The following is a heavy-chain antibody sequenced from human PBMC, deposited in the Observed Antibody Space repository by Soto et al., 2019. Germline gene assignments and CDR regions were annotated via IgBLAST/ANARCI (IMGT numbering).Heavy chain of an antibody. CDR2: IKGDGSEK. J-gene: IGHJ4*02. D-gene: IGHD1-26*01. Sequence: EVQLVESGGGLVQPGGSLRLSCAASGFTFSNYWMSWVRQAPGKGLEWVANIKGDGSEKYYVDSMKGRFTISRDNAENSLYLQVNSLRVEDTALYYCARDSRRVGATSDLDYWGQGTLVTVSS. V-gene: IGHV3-7*01. CDR3: ARDSRRVGATSDLDY. CDR1: GFTFSNYW.